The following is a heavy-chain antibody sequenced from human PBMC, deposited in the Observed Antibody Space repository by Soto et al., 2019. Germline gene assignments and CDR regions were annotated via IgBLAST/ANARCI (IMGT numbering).Heavy chain of an antibody. CDR2: INPSGGVT. D-gene: IGHD6-6*01. J-gene: IGHJ6*02. V-gene: IGHV1-46*01. CDR1: GYTFSSCY. Sequence: SAKGTWKASGYTFSSCYMHWVRQAPGQGLEWMGIINPSGGVTNYAQKFQGRVTMTRDTSTTTVYMELSSLRSEDTAVYYCARGGPRQLVIYGVDVWGQGTTVTVSS. CDR3: ARGGPRQLVIYGVDV.